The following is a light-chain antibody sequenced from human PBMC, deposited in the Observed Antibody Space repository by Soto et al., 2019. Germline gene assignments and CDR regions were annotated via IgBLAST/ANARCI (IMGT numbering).Light chain of an antibody. J-gene: IGLJ1*01. CDR1: NSDVGGYNY. V-gene: IGLV2-14*01. CDR2: EVS. CDR3: SSYTSSSTLV. Sequence: QSVLTQPASVSGSPGQSITISCTGTNSDVGGYNYVSWYQQHPGKAPKLMIYEVSNRPSGVSNXXXGXKSGNTASLTISGLQAEDEADYXXSSYTSSSTLVFGTGTKVTVL.